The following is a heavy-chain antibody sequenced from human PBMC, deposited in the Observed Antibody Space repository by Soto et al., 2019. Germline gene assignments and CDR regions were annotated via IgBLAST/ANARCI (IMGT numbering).Heavy chain of an antibody. D-gene: IGHD3-22*01. CDR3: ARAIGPTLFDY. V-gene: IGHV3-13*04. J-gene: IGHJ4*02. CDR2: IGATGDT. CDR1: GFTFSSYD. Sequence: PGGSLRLSCSASGFTFSSYDMHWVRQGTGKGLEWVSAIGATGDTYYAGSVKVRFTISRENAKTSLYLQMNSLRAGDTAIYFCARAIGPTLFDYWGQGTLVTVSS.